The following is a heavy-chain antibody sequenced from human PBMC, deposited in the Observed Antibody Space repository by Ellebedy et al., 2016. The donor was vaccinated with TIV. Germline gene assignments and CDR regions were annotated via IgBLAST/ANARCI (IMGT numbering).Heavy chain of an antibody. Sequence: MPSETLSLPCPVSGGSIAYYYWNWIRPPPGKGLEWIGYFYYGSSTNYNPSLKSRVSMSLDTSKNQFSLTLRPVTPADTDLYYCARGRYYEDLMGPWTPFDLWGQGTMVTVSS. CDR3: ARGRYYEDLMGPWTPFDL. CDR1: GGSIAYYY. D-gene: IGHD3-10*01. CDR2: FYYGSST. V-gene: IGHV4-59*01. J-gene: IGHJ3*01.